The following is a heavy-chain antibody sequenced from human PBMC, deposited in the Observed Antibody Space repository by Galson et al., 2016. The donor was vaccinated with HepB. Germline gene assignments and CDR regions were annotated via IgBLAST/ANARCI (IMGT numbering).Heavy chain of an antibody. CDR1: GFTFSTYS. Sequence: SLRLSCAASGFTFSTYSMNWVRPVPGKGLEWVSSLSSSSSYIYYGDSLKGRFTISRDNAKNSLYLQMNSLRAEDTAVYYCARDRGIQLWSRDGFDYWGQGTLVTVSS. CDR2: LSSSSSYI. D-gene: IGHD5-18*01. J-gene: IGHJ4*02. V-gene: IGHV3-21*01. CDR3: ARDRGIQLWSRDGFDY.